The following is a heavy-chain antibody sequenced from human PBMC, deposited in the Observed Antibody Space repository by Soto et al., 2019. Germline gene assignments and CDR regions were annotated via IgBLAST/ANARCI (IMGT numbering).Heavy chain of an antibody. CDR3: ARGTLGTMALFDY. D-gene: IGHD3-10*01. Sequence: GSLRLSCAASGFTFSSYDMHWVRQATGKGLEWVSAIGPAGDPYYPGSVKGRFTISRENAKNSLYLQMNSLRAGDTAVYYCARGTLGTMALFDYWGQGTLVTVSS. CDR1: GFTFSSYD. V-gene: IGHV3-13*05. J-gene: IGHJ4*02. CDR2: IGPAGDP.